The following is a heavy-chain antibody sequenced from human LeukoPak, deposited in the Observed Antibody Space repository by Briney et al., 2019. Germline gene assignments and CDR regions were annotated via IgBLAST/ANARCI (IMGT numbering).Heavy chain of an antibody. D-gene: IGHD5-12*01. Sequence: PGGSLRLSCAASGFTFSSYEMNWVRQAPGKGLEWVSYISSSGSTIYYADSVKGRFTISRDNAKNSLYLQMDSLGPEDTAVYYCARGTDHVESPRDSGYDPPDYYYYYMDVWGKGTTVTVSS. J-gene: IGHJ6*03. CDR1: GFTFSSYE. CDR3: ARGTDHVESPRDSGYDPPDYYYYYMDV. V-gene: IGHV3-48*03. CDR2: ISSSGSTI.